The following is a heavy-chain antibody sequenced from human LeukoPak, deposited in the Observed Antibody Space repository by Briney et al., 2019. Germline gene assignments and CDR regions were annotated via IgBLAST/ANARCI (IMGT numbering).Heavy chain of an antibody. CDR2: INHSGST. CDR1: GGSFSGYY. Sequence: SETLSLTCAVYGGSFSGYYWSWIRQPPGKGLEWIGEINHSGSTNYNPSLKSRVTISVDTSKNQFSLKLSSVTAADTAVYYCARDLTTVTTRGWGQGTLVTVSS. D-gene: IGHD4-17*01. J-gene: IGHJ4*02. CDR3: ARDLTTVTTRG. V-gene: IGHV4-34*01.